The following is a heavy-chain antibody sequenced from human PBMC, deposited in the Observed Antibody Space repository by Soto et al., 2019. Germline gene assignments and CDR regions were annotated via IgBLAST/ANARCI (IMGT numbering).Heavy chain of an antibody. CDR3: ARDLGYDILTHRDTFEI. V-gene: IGHV3-74*01. Sequence: EVQLVESGGGLVQPGGSLRLSCAASGFTFSNYWMHWVRQVPGKGLVWVSRIKSDGSSTNHADSVKVRFTISRDNAKNTLYLQMNSLRVQDTAVYYCARDLGYDILTHRDTFEICGQGTMVAVSS. J-gene: IGHJ3*02. CDR1: GFTFSNYW. CDR2: IKSDGSST. D-gene: IGHD3-9*01.